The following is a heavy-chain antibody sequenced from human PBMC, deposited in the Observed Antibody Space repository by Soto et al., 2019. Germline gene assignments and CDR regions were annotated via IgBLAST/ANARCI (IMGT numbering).Heavy chain of an antibody. J-gene: IGHJ4*02. CDR1: GFTFSNFA. D-gene: IGHD1-1*01. Sequence: GGSLRLSCVAPGFTFSNFAMAWVRQAPGEGLEWVSAISGSGDDTFYADSMKGRFTISRDNSKDTLYLQINSLRAEDTAVYYCANPIPKTGTTFGFWGQGTLVTVS. CDR2: ISGSGDDT. V-gene: IGHV3-23*01. CDR3: ANPIPKTGTTFGF.